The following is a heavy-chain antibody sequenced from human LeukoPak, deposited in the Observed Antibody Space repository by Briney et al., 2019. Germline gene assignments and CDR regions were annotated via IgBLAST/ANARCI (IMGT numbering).Heavy chain of an antibody. CDR2: INHSGST. Sequence: SETLSLTCTVSGGSISSYYWSWIRQPPGKGLEWIGEINHSGSTNYNPSLKSRVTVSVDTSKNQFSLKLSSVTAADTAVYYCARGRTFRFVVVPVARLNWFDPWGQGTLVTVSS. J-gene: IGHJ5*02. D-gene: IGHD2-2*01. CDR1: GGSISSYY. CDR3: ARGRTFRFVVVPVARLNWFDP. V-gene: IGHV4-34*01.